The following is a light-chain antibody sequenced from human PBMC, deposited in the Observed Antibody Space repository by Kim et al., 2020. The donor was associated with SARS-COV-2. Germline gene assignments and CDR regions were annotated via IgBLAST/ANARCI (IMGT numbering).Light chain of an antibody. CDR2: DAS. V-gene: IGKV3-11*01. J-gene: IGKJ1*01. CDR1: QSITTD. Sequence: LSAGERATLSCRASQSITTDLAWYQQRPGQAPRLFIYDASNRAAGIPARFSGGGSGTDFTLTVSSLEPEDSAVYYCQQRNKWPRTFGQGTKVDIK. CDR3: QQRNKWPRT.